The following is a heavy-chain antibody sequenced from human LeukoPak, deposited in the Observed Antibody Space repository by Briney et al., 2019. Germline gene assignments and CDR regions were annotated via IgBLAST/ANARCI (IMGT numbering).Heavy chain of an antibody. J-gene: IGHJ4*02. V-gene: IGHV3-48*04. CDR2: ISSSTI. CDR3: ARSTTIAARPYYFDY. CDR1: GFTFSSYS. Sequence: GGSLRLSCAASGFTFSSYSMNWVRQAPGKGLEWVSYISSSTIYYADSVKGRFTISGDNAKNSLYLQMNSLRAEDTAVYYCARSTTIAARPYYFDYWGQGTLVTVSS. D-gene: IGHD6-6*01.